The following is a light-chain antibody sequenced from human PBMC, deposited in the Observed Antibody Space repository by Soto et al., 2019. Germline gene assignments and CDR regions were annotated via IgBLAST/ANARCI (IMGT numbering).Light chain of an antibody. CDR3: CSYAGGSTYV. Sequence: QSALTQPASVSGSPGQSITISCTGTSSDVGSYNLVSWYQQHPGKAPKLMIYEVSKRPSGVSNRFSGSKSGNTASLTISELQAEDEADYYCCSYAGGSTYVFGTGTKVTVL. J-gene: IGLJ1*01. CDR1: SSDVGSYNL. CDR2: EVS. V-gene: IGLV2-23*02.